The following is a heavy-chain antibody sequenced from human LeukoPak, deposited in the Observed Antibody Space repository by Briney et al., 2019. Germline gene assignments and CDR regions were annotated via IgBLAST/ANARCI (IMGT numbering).Heavy chain of an antibody. J-gene: IGHJ5*02. D-gene: IGHD6-13*01. Sequence: SETLSLTCTVSGDSISDDYWSWIRQPPGKGLEWIGYIYYSGRTTYNPSLKSRVTISIDTSKSQFSLTLTSVTAADTAVYYCARKGSSSWTNWFDPWGQGTLVTVSS. CDR1: GDSISDDY. CDR2: IYYSGRT. CDR3: ARKGSSSWTNWFDP. V-gene: IGHV4-59*01.